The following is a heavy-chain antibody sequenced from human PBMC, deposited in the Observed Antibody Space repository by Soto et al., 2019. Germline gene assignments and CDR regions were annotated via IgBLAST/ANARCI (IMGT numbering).Heavy chain of an antibody. V-gene: IGHV4-61*01. Sequence: QVHLQESGPGLVKPSETLSLTCTVSGDSVSSSSSHWNWIRQPPGKGLEWIGYIYSSGSTSYNPSLKSRVTISVDTSKNQFSLKLRSVTAADTAVYYCASLINAAFDFWGQGTLVTVSS. J-gene: IGHJ4*02. CDR2: IYSSGST. D-gene: IGHD3-10*01. CDR3: ASLINAAFDF. CDR1: GDSVSSSSSH.